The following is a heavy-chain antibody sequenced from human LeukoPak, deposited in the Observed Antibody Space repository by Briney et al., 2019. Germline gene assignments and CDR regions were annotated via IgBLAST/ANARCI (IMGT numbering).Heavy chain of an antibody. CDR3: AKDRDGYNYFDY. CDR1: GFTFSSYA. Sequence: PGGSLRLSCAASGFTFSSYAMSWVRQAPGKGLEWVSAISGSGGSTYYADSVKGRFTISRDNSKNTLYLQMNSLRAEDTALYYCAKDRDGYNYFDYWGQGTLVTVSS. CDR2: ISGSGGST. V-gene: IGHV3-23*01. J-gene: IGHJ4*02. D-gene: IGHD5-24*01.